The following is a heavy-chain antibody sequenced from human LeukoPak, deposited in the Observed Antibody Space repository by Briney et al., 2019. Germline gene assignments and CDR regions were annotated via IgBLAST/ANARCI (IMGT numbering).Heavy chain of an antibody. J-gene: IGHJ4*02. D-gene: IGHD3-9*01. Sequence: GASVKVSCKASGYTFTSYGISWVRQAPGQGLEWMGWISAYNGNTNYAQKLQGRVTMTTDTSTSTAYMELRSLRSDDTAVYYCARGLYNDILTGPYHDYWGQGTLVTVSS. V-gene: IGHV1-18*01. CDR3: ARGLYNDILTGPYHDY. CDR2: ISAYNGNT. CDR1: GYTFTSYG.